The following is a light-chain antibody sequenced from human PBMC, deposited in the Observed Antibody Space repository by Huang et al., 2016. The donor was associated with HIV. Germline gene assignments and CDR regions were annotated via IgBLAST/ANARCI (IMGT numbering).Light chain of an antibody. CDR2: AAS. V-gene: IGKV1-39*01. CDR3: QQTYSTPWT. J-gene: IGKJ1*01. Sequence: DIQLTQSPSSLSASVGDRVTITCRASQIISSYLNWYQQIPGKAPKVLIYAASNLQSGVPSRFSGSGSGTDFTLTISSLQPEDFSTYYCQQTYSTPWTFGQGTKVEIK. CDR1: QIISSY.